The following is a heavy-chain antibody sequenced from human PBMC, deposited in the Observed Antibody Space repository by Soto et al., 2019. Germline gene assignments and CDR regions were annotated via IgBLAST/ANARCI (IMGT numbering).Heavy chain of an antibody. CDR2: IYFGGST. J-gene: IGHJ4*02. D-gene: IGHD3-10*01. CDR1: GGSISSGDYS. Sequence: ASGTLSLTCAVYGGSISSGDYSWNWIRQPPGKGLEWIGYIYFGGSTYYNPSLQSRVTMSVDRSRNQFSLKLNSVTAADTAVYYCARGRREFDTSGAVDYGGQGTLVTV. V-gene: IGHV4-30-2*01. CDR3: ARGRREFDTSGAVDY.